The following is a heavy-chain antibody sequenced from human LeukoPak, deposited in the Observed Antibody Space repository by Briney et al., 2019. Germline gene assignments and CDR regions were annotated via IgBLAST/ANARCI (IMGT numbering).Heavy chain of an antibody. J-gene: IGHJ6*02. D-gene: IGHD3-22*01. CDR3: ARGASVSTWLPQKTYYYGMDV. CDR1: GGSISSYY. Sequence: KPSETLSLTCTVSGGSISSYYWSWIRQPPGKGLEWIGEINHSGSTNYNPSLKSRVTISVDTSKNQFSLKLSSVTAADTAVYYCARGASVSTWLPQKTYYYGMDVWGQGTTVTVSS. CDR2: INHSGST. V-gene: IGHV4-34*01.